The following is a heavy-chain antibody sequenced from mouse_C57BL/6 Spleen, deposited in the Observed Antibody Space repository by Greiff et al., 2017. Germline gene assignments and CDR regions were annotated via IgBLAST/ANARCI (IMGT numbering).Heavy chain of an antibody. D-gene: IGHD1-1*01. CDR3: ARFDYYGSSYGYWYFDV. CDR2: IYPGSGST. J-gene: IGHJ1*03. CDR1: GYTFTSYW. V-gene: IGHV1-55*01. Sequence: SGAELVKPGASVKMSCKASGYTFTSYWITWVKQRPGQGLEWIGDIYPGSGSTNYNEKFKSKATLTVDTSSSTAYMQLSSLTSEDSAVYYCARFDYYGSSYGYWYFDVWGTGTTVTVSS.